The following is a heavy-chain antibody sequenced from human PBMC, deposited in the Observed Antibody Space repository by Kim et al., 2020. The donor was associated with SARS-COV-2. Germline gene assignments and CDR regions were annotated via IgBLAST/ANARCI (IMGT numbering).Heavy chain of an antibody. CDR1: GFIVTNHY. D-gene: IGHD7-27*01. J-gene: IGHJ5*02. CDR3: RRGHWGDTPS. CDR2: IHIDGTT. Sequence: GGSLRLSCAASGFIVTNHYLTWVRQAPGKGLEWLSMIHIDGTTYYADSVRGRFTISRDTSENRLYLQMNNLRAEDTAIYFCRRGHWGDTPSWGQGTRVTISS. V-gene: IGHV3-53*01.